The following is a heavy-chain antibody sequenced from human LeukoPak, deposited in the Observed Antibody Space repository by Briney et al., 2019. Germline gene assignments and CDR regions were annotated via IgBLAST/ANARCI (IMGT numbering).Heavy chain of an antibody. Sequence: ASETLSLTCTVSSGSISSYYWSWIRQPAGMGLEWIGRIYTSDTNYNPSLKSRVTMSVDTSKNQFSLKLSSVTAADTAVYYCATGYCSSTSCYYMEGDAFDIWGQGTMVTVSS. J-gene: IGHJ3*02. CDR2: IYTSDT. V-gene: IGHV4-4*07. CDR1: SGSISSYY. D-gene: IGHD2-2*01. CDR3: ATGYCSSTSCYYMEGDAFDI.